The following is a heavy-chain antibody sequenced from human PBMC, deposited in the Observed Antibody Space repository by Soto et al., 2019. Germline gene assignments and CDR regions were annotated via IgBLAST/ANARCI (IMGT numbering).Heavy chain of an antibody. CDR2: INSDGSST. CDR1: GFTFSSYW. D-gene: IGHD1-26*01. J-gene: IGHJ2*01. CDR3: ARGGSHNWSSDL. Sequence: EVRLVESGGGLVQPGGSLRLSCAASGFTFSSYWMHWVRQAPGKGLVWVSRINSDGSSTSYADSVKGRFTISRDNAKNTLYRKRNSLRAEDTAVYYCARGGSHNWSSDLWGRGTRVTVSS. V-gene: IGHV3-74*01.